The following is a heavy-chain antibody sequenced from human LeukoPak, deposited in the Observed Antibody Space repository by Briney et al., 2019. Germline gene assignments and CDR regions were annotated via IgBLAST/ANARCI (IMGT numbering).Heavy chain of an antibody. CDR1: GYTFTSYA. CDR2: INAGNGNT. J-gene: IGHJ4*02. V-gene: IGHV1-3*01. D-gene: IGHD3-22*01. CDR3: ARAKIWGWLLLDFDY. Sequence: ASVKVSCKASGYTFTSYAMHWVRQAPGQRLEWMGWINAGNGNTKYSQKFQGRVTITRDTSASTAYMELSSLRSEDTAVYYCARAKIWGWLLLDFDYWGQGTLVTVSS.